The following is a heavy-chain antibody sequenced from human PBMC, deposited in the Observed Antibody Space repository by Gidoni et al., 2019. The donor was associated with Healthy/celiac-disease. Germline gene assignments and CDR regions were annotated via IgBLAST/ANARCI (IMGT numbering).Heavy chain of an antibody. CDR2: IRSKANSYAT. CDR1: GFTFSGSA. J-gene: IGHJ6*02. Sequence: EVQLVESGGGLVQPGGSLKLSCAASGFTFSGSAMHWVRQASGKGLEWVGRIRSKANSYATAYAASVKGRFTISRDDSKNTAYLQMNSLKTEDTAVYYCTRRPDTAMVKYYYGMDVWGQGTTVTVSS. V-gene: IGHV3-73*01. CDR3: TRRPDTAMVKYYYGMDV. D-gene: IGHD5-18*01.